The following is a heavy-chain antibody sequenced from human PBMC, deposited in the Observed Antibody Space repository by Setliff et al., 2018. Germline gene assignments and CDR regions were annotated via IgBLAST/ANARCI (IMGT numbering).Heavy chain of an antibody. V-gene: IGHV4-4*08. CDR3: AREDGPNYYYYYMDI. CDR1: GGSISRYY. Sequence: SETLSLTCTVSGGSISRYYWSWIRQPPGKGLEWIAYIHPSGSTSYNPSLKSRVTISVDTSKNQFSLKLTSVTAADTAVYYCAREDGPNYYYYYMDIWGKGTTVTVSS. CDR2: IHPSGST. D-gene: IGHD2-8*01. J-gene: IGHJ6*03.